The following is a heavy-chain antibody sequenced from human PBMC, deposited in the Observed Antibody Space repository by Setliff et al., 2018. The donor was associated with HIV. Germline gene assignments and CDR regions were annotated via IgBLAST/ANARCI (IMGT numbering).Heavy chain of an antibody. CDR3: ARLAEDYYDSGTWEVDY. V-gene: IGHV4-4*09. CDR2: IKTSGRT. CDR1: GRSIDDSY. D-gene: IGHD3-10*01. Sequence: SETLSLTCSVSGRSIDDSYWSWIRQSPGKGLEWIGFIKTSGRTNYKPSHKSRVTISLDTSKNQFSLRLNSVTATDTAVYYCARLAEDYYDSGTWEVDYWAHGTLVTVSS. J-gene: IGHJ4*01.